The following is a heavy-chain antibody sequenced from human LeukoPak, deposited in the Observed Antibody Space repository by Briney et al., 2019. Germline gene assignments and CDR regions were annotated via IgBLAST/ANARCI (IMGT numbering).Heavy chain of an antibody. D-gene: IGHD3/OR15-3a*01. CDR1: GFTFSSYA. Sequence: PGGSLRLSCAASGFTFSSYAMSWVRQAPGKGLEWVSVISGSGGSTYYADSVKGRFTISRDNSKNTLYLQMNSLRAEDTAVYYCAKVRTGYSIVGAFDIWGQGTMVTVSS. V-gene: IGHV3-23*01. CDR3: AKVRTGYSIVGAFDI. CDR2: ISGSGGST. J-gene: IGHJ3*02.